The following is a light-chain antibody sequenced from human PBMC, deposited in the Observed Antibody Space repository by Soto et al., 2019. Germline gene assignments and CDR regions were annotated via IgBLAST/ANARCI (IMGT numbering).Light chain of an antibody. CDR2: EDN. V-gene: IGLV6-57*01. CDR1: SGSIASNY. CDR3: QSYDSSNRV. J-gene: IGLJ3*02. Sequence: NFMLTQPHSVSESPGKTVTISCTRSSGSIASNYVQWYQQRPGSSPTTVIYEDNQRPSGVPDRFSGSIDSSSNSASLTISGLKTEDGADYYCQSYDSSNRVFGGGTKVTVL.